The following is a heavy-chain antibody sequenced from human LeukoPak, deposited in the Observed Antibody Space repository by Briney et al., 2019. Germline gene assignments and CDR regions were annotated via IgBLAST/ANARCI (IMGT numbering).Heavy chain of an antibody. Sequence: GGSLRLSCAASGFTFSGDYMSWIRQAPGKGLEWVSYISSSGSSTAYADSVKGRFTISRDNAKNSLFLQMNSLRAEDTAVYYCARARGAGPGAHFDYWGQGTPVTVSS. CDR1: GFTFSGDY. D-gene: IGHD3-10*01. CDR2: ISSSGSST. V-gene: IGHV3-11*01. J-gene: IGHJ4*02. CDR3: ARARGAGPGAHFDY.